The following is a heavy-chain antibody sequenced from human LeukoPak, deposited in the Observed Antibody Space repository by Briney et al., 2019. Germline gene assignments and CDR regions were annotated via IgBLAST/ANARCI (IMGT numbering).Heavy chain of an antibody. V-gene: IGHV4-61*09. CDR1: GGSISDDGYY. J-gene: IGHJ6*04. CDR2: IYTSGST. Sequence: PSRTLSLTCTVSGGSISDDGYYWSWTRQLPGKGLEWIGYIYTSGSTNYNPSLKSRVTISVDTSKNQFSLKLSSVTAADTAVYYCARLLREDVWGEGTTVTVSS. CDR3: ARLLREDV. D-gene: IGHD3-3*01.